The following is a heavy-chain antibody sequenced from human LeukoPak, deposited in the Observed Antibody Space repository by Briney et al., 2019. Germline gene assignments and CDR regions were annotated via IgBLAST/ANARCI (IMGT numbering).Heavy chain of an antibody. CDR3: ARDPRRSSTSNGYYYYGMDV. V-gene: IGHV4-31*03. CDR1: GGSISSGGYY. CDR2: IYYSGST. D-gene: IGHD2-2*01. Sequence: SQTLSLTCTVSGGSISSGGYYWSWIRQHPGKGLEWIGYIYYSGSTYYNPSLKSRVTISVDTSKNQFSLKLSSVTAPDTAVYYCARDPRRSSTSNGYYYYGMDVWGQGTTVTVSS. J-gene: IGHJ6*02.